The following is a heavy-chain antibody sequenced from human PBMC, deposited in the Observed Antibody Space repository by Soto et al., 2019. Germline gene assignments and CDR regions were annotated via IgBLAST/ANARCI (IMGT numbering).Heavy chain of an antibody. CDR1: GFTVSSNY. J-gene: IGHJ4*02. Sequence: GGSLRLSCAASGFTVSSNYMSWVRQAPGKGLEWVSVIYSGGSTYYADSVKGRFTISRHNSKNTLYLQVNTLRAEDTAVYYCARSSRTIAAAVNFFDYWGQGTLVTVSS. V-gene: IGHV3-53*04. CDR3: ARSSRTIAAAVNFFDY. CDR2: IYSGGST. D-gene: IGHD6-13*01.